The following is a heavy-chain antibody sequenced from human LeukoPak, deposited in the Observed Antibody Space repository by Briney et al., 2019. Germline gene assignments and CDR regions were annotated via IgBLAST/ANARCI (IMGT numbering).Heavy chain of an antibody. Sequence: GGSLRLSCAASGFTVTSNYMNWVRQAPGKGLEWVSVIYSSGSTFYADSVKGRFTISRDNSKNTLYLQMNSLRAEDTAVYYCAKVHYGSGYYYYYGMDVWGQGTTVTVSS. CDR1: GFTVTSNY. CDR3: AKVHYGSGYYYYYGMDV. D-gene: IGHD3-10*01. CDR2: IYSSGST. V-gene: IGHV3-53*01. J-gene: IGHJ6*02.